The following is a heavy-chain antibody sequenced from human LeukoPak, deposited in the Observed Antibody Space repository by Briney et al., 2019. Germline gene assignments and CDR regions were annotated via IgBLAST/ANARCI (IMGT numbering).Heavy chain of an antibody. CDR3: ARWGGTRQYYFDY. CDR2: TRFDGSIK. V-gene: IGHV3-33*01. CDR1: GFIFSDYG. Sequence: PGSSLRLSCAVSGFIFSDYGFHWVRQAPGKGLEWVAVTRFDGSIKQYADSVKGRFTISRDDSKTTLYLQMNSLKSEDTAVYYCARWGGTRQYYFDYWGRGTLVPVS. D-gene: IGHD1-1*01. J-gene: IGHJ4*02.